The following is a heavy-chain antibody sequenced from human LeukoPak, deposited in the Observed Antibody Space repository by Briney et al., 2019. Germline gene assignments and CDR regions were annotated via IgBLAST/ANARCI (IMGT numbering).Heavy chain of an antibody. V-gene: IGHV3-7*01. D-gene: IGHD3-16*02. J-gene: IGHJ4*02. CDR3: ARDYYDYVWGSYRYTFDY. CDR1: GFTFSSYW. Sequence: GGSLRLSCAASGFTFSSYWMSWVRQAPGKGLEWVANIKRDGSEKYYVDSVKGRFTISRDNAKNSLYLQMNSLRAEDTAVYYCARDYYDYVWGSYRYTFDYWGQGTLVTVSS. CDR2: IKRDGSEK.